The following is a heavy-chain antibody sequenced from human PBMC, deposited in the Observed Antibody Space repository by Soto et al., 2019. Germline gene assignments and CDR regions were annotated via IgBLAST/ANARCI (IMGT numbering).Heavy chain of an antibody. CDR2: ISIYNGNT. CDR1: GYTFTSHG. V-gene: IGHV1-18*04. CDR3: ARRPVAPVSGDY. Sequence: ASVKVSCKASGYTFTSHGFTWVRQAPGQGLEWMGWISIYNGNTHYAQKFQGRLTLTIDTSTSTAYMELRSLTSDDTAVYFCARRPVAPVSGDYWGQGPLVTVS. J-gene: IGHJ4*02. D-gene: IGHD2-21*01.